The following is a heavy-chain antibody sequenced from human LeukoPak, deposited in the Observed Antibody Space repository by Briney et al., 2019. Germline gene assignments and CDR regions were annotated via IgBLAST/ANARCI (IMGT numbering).Heavy chain of an antibody. V-gene: IGHV3-7*01. CDR1: GFTFSSYW. CDR3: ARTSGSYQRLFDY. CDR2: IKQDGSEK. J-gene: IGHJ4*02. Sequence: PGGSLRLSCAASGFTFSSYWMSWVRQAPGQGLEWVANIKQDGSEKYYVDSVKGRFTISRDNAKNSLYLQMNSLRAEDTAVYYCARTSGSYQRLFDYWGQGTLVTVSS. D-gene: IGHD1-26*01.